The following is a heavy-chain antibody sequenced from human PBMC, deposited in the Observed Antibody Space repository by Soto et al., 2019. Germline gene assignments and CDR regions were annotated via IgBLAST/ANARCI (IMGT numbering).Heavy chain of an antibody. Sequence: EVQLLESGGGLVQPGGSLRLSCAASGFTFSSFEMSWVRQAPGRGLEWVSFISDDSSRTYYADAVKGRFTISRDNSKHALYLQMDSLTAADTAVYGCGKGGWLDFWGQGTLVSVSS. CDR2: ISDDSSRT. V-gene: IGHV3-23*01. D-gene: IGHD3-16*01. CDR3: GKGGWLDF. J-gene: IGHJ5*01. CDR1: GFTFSSFE.